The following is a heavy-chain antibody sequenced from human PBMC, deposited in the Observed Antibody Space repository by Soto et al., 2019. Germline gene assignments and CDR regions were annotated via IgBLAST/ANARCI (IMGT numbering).Heavy chain of an antibody. V-gene: IGHV5-10-1*01. CDR3: ARHRDILSGYSAADN. CDR1: ASSFTKYW. J-gene: IGHJ4*02. Sequence: GESLKISCQASASSFTKYWLTWMRQTPLKGLECMGMIDPSDSYSNYIPSFQGNVTMSVDKSISSAYLQFSRLKASDTSMYSCARHRDILSGYSAADNWGQGTKVPESS. CDR2: IDPSDSYS. D-gene: IGHD3-9*01.